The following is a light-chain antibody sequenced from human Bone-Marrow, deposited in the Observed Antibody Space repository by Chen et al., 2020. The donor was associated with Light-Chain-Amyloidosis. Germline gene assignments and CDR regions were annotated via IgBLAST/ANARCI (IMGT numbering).Light chain of an antibody. V-gene: IGLV2-23*01. Sequence: QSALTQPASVSGSPGQSITISCTGTSSDVGSYNLVSWYQQHPGKAPKLMIYEGSKRPSGVSNRFSGSKSGTTASLTISGLQAEDEADYYCCSYAGSSTWVLGGGTKLTVL. CDR2: EGS. CDR3: CSYAGSSTWV. J-gene: IGLJ3*02. CDR1: SSDVGSYNL.